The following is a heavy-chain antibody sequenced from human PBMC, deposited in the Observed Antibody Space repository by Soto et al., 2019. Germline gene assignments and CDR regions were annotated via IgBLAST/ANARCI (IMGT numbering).Heavy chain of an antibody. J-gene: IGHJ4*02. D-gene: IGHD2-21*02. CDR1: GDTISTGGYT. Sequence: SETLSLTCDVSGDTISTGGYTWAWIRQPPGEALEWIGHTYHSGNPYYNPSLKSRVIISVDRSKNTLYLQMNNLRAEDTAVYYCARGGDPDYWGQGTLVTVSS. CDR3: ARGGDPDY. CDR2: TYHSGNP. V-gene: IGHV4-30-2*01.